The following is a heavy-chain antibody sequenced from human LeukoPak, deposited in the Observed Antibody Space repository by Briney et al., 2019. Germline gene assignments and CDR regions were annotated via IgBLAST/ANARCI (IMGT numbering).Heavy chain of an antibody. D-gene: IGHD2-2*01. V-gene: IGHV4-34*01. J-gene: IGHJ4*02. CDR2: INRSGNT. CDR1: GGSFSGYY. Sequence: SETLSLTCAVYGGSFSGYYWSWIRQPPGKGLEWIGEINRSGNTNYNSSLKRRVTISVDTSKNQFSLKLSSVTAADTAVYYCARQRCSSTSCLAIDYWGQGTLVTVSS. CDR3: ARQRCSSTSCLAIDY.